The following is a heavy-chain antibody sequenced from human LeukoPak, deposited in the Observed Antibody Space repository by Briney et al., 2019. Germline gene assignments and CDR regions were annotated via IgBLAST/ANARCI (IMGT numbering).Heavy chain of an antibody. CDR1: GYTFTGYY. D-gene: IGHD2-21*02. Sequence: GASVKVSCKASGYTFTGYYIHWVRQAPGQGLEWMGWINPNSGGTNYAQKFQGRVTMTRDTSISTAYMELSRPRSDDTAVYYCARDYFTANDYWGQGTLVTVSS. CDR3: ARDYFTANDY. CDR2: INPNSGGT. J-gene: IGHJ4*02. V-gene: IGHV1-2*02.